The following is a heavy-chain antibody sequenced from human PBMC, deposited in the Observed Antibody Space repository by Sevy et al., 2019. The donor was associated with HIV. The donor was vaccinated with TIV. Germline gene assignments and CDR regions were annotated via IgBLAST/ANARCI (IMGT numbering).Heavy chain of an antibody. Sequence: GSLRLSCTAYGFTFSNYAVHWVRQAPGKGLEWVAIISHDEIHKDFADSARGRFSISRDTSKNTIYLQMNSLRPEDTAVYYCARDLPHLLPWELSRGSDFWGQGTLVTVSS. CDR2: ISHDEIHK. CDR1: GFTFSNYA. V-gene: IGHV3-30*04. D-gene: IGHD3-16*01. J-gene: IGHJ4*02. CDR3: ARDLPHLLPWELSRGSDF.